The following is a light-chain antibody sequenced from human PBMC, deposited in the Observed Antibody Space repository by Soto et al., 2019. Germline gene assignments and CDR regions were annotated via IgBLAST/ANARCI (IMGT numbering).Light chain of an antibody. Sequence: PGERATLSCRASQSVSSYLAWYQQKPGQAPRLLIYDASNRATGIPDRFSGSGSGTDFTLTISRLEPEDFAVYYCQQRNSWPPTFTFGQGTRLEI. J-gene: IGKJ5*01. V-gene: IGKV3-11*01. CDR1: QSVSSY. CDR2: DAS. CDR3: QQRNSWPPTFT.